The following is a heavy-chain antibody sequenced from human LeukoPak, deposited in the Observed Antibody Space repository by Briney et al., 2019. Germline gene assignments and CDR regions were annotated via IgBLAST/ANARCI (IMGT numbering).Heavy chain of an antibody. CDR1: GGSISSSSYY. J-gene: IGHJ4*02. D-gene: IGHD4-11*01. CDR3: ARSREGFDYTKGGFDY. CDR2: IYYSGST. Sequence: SQTLSLTCTVSGGSISSSSYYWGWIRQPPGKGLEWIGSIYYSGSTYYNPSLKSRVTISVDTSKNQFSLKLSSVTAADTAVYYCARSREGFDYTKGGFDYWGQGTLVTVSS. V-gene: IGHV4-39*01.